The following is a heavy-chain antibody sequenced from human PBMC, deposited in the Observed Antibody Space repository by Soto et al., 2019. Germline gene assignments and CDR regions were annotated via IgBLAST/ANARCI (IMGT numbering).Heavy chain of an antibody. Sequence: GASVKVSCKASGYTFTSYYMHWVRQAPGQGLEWMGIINPSGGSTSYAQKFQGRVTMTRDTSTSTVYMELSSLRSEDTAVYYCASHGGSYRRFDYWGQGTLVTVSS. CDR3: ASHGGSYRRFDY. CDR2: INPSGGST. J-gene: IGHJ4*02. V-gene: IGHV1-46*01. D-gene: IGHD1-26*01. CDR1: GYTFTSYY.